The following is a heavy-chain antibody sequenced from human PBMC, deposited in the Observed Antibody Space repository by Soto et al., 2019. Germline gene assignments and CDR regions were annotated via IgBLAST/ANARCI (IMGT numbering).Heavy chain of an antibody. J-gene: IGHJ4*02. CDR3: ARGIQWLRFDY. CDR1: EFTFSDYY. V-gene: IGHV3-11*01. Sequence: SGGSLRLSCAASEFTFSDYYMSWIRQAPGRGLEWVSYISSGASTLYYADSVKGRFTISRHNAKNSLYLQMNSLRADDTAVYYCARGIQWLRFDYWGQGALVTVSS. D-gene: IGHD6-19*01. CDR2: ISSGASTL.